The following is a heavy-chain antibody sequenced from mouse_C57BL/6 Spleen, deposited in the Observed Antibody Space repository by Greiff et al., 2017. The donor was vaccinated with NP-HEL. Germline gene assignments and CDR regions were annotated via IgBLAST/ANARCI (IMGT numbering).Heavy chain of an antibody. J-gene: IGHJ3*01. CDR3: ARGITGTFGAY. Sequence: DVKLQESGPGLVKPSQSLSLTCSVTGYSITSGYYWNWIRQFPGNKLEWMGYISYDGSNNYNPSLKNRISITRDTSKNQFFLKLNSVTTEDTATYYCARGITGTFGAYWGQGTLVTVSA. CDR2: ISYDGSN. V-gene: IGHV3-6*01. CDR1: GYSITSGYY. D-gene: IGHD4-1*01.